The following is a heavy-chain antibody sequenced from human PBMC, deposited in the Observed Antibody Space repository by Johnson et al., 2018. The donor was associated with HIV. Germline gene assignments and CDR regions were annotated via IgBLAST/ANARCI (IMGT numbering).Heavy chain of an antibody. CDR2: IGTAGDT. D-gene: IGHD3-3*01. CDR1: GFTFSSYD. V-gene: IGHV3-13*01. Sequence: VQLVESGGGVVQPGRSLRLSCAASGFTFSSYDMYWVRQATGKGLEWVSAIGTAGDTYYPGSVKGRFTISRENAKNSLYLQMNSLRSEDTAVYYCAKGLLQFLEWSIDAFDVWGQGTMVTVSS. J-gene: IGHJ3*01. CDR3: AKGLLQFLEWSIDAFDV.